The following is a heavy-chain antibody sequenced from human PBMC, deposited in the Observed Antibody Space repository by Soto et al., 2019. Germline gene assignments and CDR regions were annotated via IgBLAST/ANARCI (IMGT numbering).Heavy chain of an antibody. V-gene: IGHV1-8*01. CDR1: GYTLTELS. J-gene: IGHJ4*02. CDR2: MNPNTGNS. D-gene: IGHD1-1*01. CDR3: ARRAETNGWNGFGADKYYFDF. Sequence: GASEKVPCKVSGYTLTELSMHWVRQATGQGLEWMGWMNPNTGNSGYAQKFQGRVTMTSDTSISTAHMELSSLRSEDTAVYYCARRAETNGWNGFGADKYYFDFWGQGTLVTVSS.